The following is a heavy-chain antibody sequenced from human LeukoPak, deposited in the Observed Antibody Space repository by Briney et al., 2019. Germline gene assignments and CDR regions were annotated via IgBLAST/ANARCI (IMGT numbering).Heavy chain of an antibody. D-gene: IGHD3-22*01. CDR1: GFTYDDFG. CDR3: ARDFYEVDPYYYDSSGYPY. Sequence: GGSLRLSCAASGFTYDDFGMSWVRQVPGKGLEWVAGINWSGESIHYADSVQGRFTISRDNGKNSLYLQMNSLRAEDTAVYYCARDFYEVDPYYYDSSGYPYWGQGTLVTVSS. CDR2: INWSGESI. J-gene: IGHJ4*02. V-gene: IGHV3-20*04.